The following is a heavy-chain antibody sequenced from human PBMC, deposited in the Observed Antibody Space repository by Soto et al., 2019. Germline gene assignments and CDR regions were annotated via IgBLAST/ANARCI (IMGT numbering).Heavy chain of an antibody. J-gene: IGHJ6*02. CDR2: IYYSGST. CDR3: ARGGAAVTTTYYYYYGMDV. V-gene: IGHV4-59*01. CDR1: GGSISSYY. D-gene: IGHD4-17*01. Sequence: QVQLQESGPGLVKPSETLSLTCTVSGGSISSYYWSWIRQPPGKGLEWIGYIYYSGSTNYNPSLKSRVTISVDTSKNQFSLKLSSVTAADTAVYYCARGGAAVTTTYYYYYGMDVWGQGTTVTVSS.